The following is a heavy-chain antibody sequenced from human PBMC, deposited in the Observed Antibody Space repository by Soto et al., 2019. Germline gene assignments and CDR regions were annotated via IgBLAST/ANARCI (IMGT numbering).Heavy chain of an antibody. CDR3: AKTSRDCSSTSCYAHYYYMDV. D-gene: IGHD2-2*01. CDR2: ISGSGGST. CDR1: GFTFSNYA. Sequence: EVQLLESGGGLVQPGGSLRLSCAASGFTFSNYAMSWVRQAPGKGLEWVSAISGSGGSTYYADSVKGRFTISRDNSKNTLYLQMNSLRAEDTSVYYCAKTSRDCSSTSCYAHYYYMDVWGKGTTVTVSS. J-gene: IGHJ6*03. V-gene: IGHV3-23*01.